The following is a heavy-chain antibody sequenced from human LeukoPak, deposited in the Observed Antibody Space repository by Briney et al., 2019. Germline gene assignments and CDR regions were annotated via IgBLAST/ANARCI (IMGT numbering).Heavy chain of an antibody. V-gene: IGHV3-21*01. CDR3: ARDRNYGGNSVPDAFDI. CDR2: ISSSSSYR. Sequence: GGSLRLSCAASGFTFSSYSMNWVRQAPGKGLEWVSSISSSSSYRYYGDSVKGRFTISRDNAKNSLCLQMNSLRAEDTAVYYCARDRNYGGNSVPDAFDIWGQGTMVTVSS. D-gene: IGHD4-23*01. CDR1: GFTFSSYS. J-gene: IGHJ3*02.